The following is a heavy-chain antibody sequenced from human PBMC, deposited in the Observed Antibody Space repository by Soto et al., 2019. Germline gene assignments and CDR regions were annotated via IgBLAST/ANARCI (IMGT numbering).Heavy chain of an antibody. CDR3: ARGPYSSSWYRVWSGYYYGMDV. D-gene: IGHD6-13*01. Sequence: ASVKVSCKASGYTFTGYYMHWVRQAPGQGLEWMGWINPNSGGTNYAQKFQGWVTMTRDTYISTAYMELSRLRSDDTAVYYCARGPYSSSWYRVWSGYYYGMDVWGQGITVTVSS. CDR1: GYTFTGYY. J-gene: IGHJ6*02. CDR2: INPNSGGT. V-gene: IGHV1-2*04.